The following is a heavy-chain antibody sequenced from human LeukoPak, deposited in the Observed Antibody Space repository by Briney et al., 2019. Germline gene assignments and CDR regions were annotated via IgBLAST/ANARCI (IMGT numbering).Heavy chain of an antibody. V-gene: IGHV3-23*01. J-gene: IGHJ4*02. D-gene: IGHD6-13*01. CDR1: GFTFSSYW. CDR3: AKDRSSSWYWDY. Sequence: GGSLRLSCAASGFTFSSYWMHWVRQAPGKGLVWVSAISGSGGSTYYADSVKGRFTISRDNSKNTLYLQMNSLRAEDTAVYYCAKDRSSSWYWDYWGQGTLVTVSS. CDR2: ISGSGGST.